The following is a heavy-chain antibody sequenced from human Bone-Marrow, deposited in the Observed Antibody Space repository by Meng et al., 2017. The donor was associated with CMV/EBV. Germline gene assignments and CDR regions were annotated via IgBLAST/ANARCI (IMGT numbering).Heavy chain of an antibody. V-gene: IGHV1-8*01. CDR2: MNPNSGNT. J-gene: IGHJ6*02. CDR1: GYTFTSYD. Sequence: ASVKVSCKASGYTFTSYDINWVRQATGQGLEWMGWMNPNSGNTGYAQKFQGRVTITRSTSISTAYMELSSLRSEDTAVYYCARGGYDFWSGPGGMDVWGQGTTVTVSS. D-gene: IGHD3-3*01. CDR3: ARGGYDFWSGPGGMDV.